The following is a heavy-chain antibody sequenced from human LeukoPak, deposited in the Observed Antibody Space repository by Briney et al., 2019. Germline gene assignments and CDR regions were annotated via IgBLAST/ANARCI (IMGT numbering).Heavy chain of an antibody. V-gene: IGHV1-2*02. CDR3: ARVSWGYCSGGSCYKVWRYYYYMDV. J-gene: IGHJ6*03. Sequence: ASVKVSCKASGYTFTGYYMHWVRQAPGQGLEWMGWINPNSGGTNYAQKLQGRVTMTTDTSTSTAYMELRSLRSDDTAVYYCARVSWGYCSGGSCYKVWRYYYYMDVWGKGTTVTVSS. CDR1: GYTFTGYY. D-gene: IGHD2-15*01. CDR2: INPNSGGT.